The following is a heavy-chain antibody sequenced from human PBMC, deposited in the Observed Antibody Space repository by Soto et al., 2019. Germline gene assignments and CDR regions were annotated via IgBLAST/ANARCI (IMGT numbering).Heavy chain of an antibody. CDR2: ISGSGGST. Sequence: GGSLRLSCAASGFTFSSYAMSWVRQAPGKGLEWVSAISGSGGSTYYADSVKGRFTISRDNSKNTLYLQMNSLRAEDTAVYYCAKDIVVVVAATLPDAFDIWGQGAMVTVSS. D-gene: IGHD2-15*01. CDR1: GFTFSSYA. J-gene: IGHJ3*02. V-gene: IGHV3-23*01. CDR3: AKDIVVVVAATLPDAFDI.